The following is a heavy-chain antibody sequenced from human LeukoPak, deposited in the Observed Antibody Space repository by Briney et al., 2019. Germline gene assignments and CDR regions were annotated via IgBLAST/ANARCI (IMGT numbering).Heavy chain of an antibody. CDR3: ARVPRLLWFGEGGHGMDV. V-gene: IGHV3-74*01. Sequence: GGSLRLSCAASGFTFSSYWMHWVRHAPGKGLVWVSRINSDGSSTSYADSVKGRFTISRDNAKNTLYLQMNSLRAGDTAVYYCARVPRLLWFGEGGHGMDVWGKGTTVTVSS. D-gene: IGHD3-10*01. J-gene: IGHJ6*04. CDR2: INSDGSST. CDR1: GFTFSSYW.